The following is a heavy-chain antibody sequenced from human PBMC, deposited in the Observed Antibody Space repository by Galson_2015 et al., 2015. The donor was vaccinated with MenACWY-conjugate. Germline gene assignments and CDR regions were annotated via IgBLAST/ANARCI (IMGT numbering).Heavy chain of an antibody. CDR2: IHYSGRN. CDR1: GASLSSGGSY. CDR3: ARDGYCGGDCFSTDRAYYYYMDV. Sequence: LSLTCSVSGASLSSGGSYWSWIRQHPGKGLEWIGHIHYSGRNYCNPSLQSRISMSVDTSKNQFSLTLTSVTAADTAVYYCARDGYCGGDCFSTDRAYYYYMDVWGRGTTVTVYS. J-gene: IGHJ6*03. D-gene: IGHD2-21*01. V-gene: IGHV4-31*03.